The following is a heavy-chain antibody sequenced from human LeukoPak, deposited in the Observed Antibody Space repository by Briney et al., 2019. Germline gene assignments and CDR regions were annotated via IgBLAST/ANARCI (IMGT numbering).Heavy chain of an antibody. CDR3: AKGARSSSGYTTD. D-gene: IGHD3-22*01. V-gene: IGHV3-9*01. CDR2: INWNSVSA. CDR1: AFTFDDYA. Sequence: PGRSLRLSCVASAFTFDDYAMHWVRQAPGKGLEWVAGINWNSVSAVYADSLKGRLTISRDNAKNSLFLQMNSLKTEDTAFYYCAKGARSSSGYTTDWGQGILVTVSS. J-gene: IGHJ4*02.